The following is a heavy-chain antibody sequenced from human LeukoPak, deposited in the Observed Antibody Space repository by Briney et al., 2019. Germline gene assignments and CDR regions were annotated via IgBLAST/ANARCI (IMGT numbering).Heavy chain of an antibody. CDR3: ARDPRRFSSSWYPNTYWHFDL. D-gene: IGHD6-13*01. CDR1: GYTFTGYY. Sequence: ASVKVSCKASGYTFTGYYMHWVRQAPGQGLEWMGWINPNSGGTNYAQKFQGRVTMTRDTSISTAYMELSRLRSDDTAVYYCARDPRRFSSSWYPNTYWHFDLWGRGTLVTVYS. J-gene: IGHJ2*01. CDR2: INPNSGGT. V-gene: IGHV1-2*02.